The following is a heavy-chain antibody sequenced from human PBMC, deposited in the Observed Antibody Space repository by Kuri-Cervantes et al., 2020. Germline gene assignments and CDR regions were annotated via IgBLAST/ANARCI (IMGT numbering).Heavy chain of an antibody. CDR3: ARDKADY. Sequence: ASVKVSCKASGYTFTGYYMHWVRQAPGQGLEWMGWINPNSGGTNYAQKFQGRVTMTRDTSTSTVYMELSSLRCEDTAVYYCARDKADYWGQGTLVTVSS. CDR1: GYTFTGYY. CDR2: INPNSGGT. V-gene: IGHV1-2*02. J-gene: IGHJ4*02.